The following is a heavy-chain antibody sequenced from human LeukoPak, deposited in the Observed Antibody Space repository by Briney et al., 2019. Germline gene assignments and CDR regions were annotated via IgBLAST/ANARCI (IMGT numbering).Heavy chain of an antibody. CDR1: GYSISSGYY. J-gene: IGHJ4*02. V-gene: IGHV4-38-2*01. Sequence: SETLSLTCAVSGYSISSGYYWGWIRQPPGKGLEWIGSIYHSGSTYYNPSLKSRVTISVDTSKNQFSLKLSSVTAADTAVYYRATQIAAQNYFDYWGQGTLVTVSS. CDR3: ATQIAAQNYFDY. D-gene: IGHD6-13*01. CDR2: IYHSGST.